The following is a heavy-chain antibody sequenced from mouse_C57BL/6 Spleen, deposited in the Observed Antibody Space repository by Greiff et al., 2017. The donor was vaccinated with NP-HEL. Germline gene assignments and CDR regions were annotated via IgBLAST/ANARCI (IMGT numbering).Heavy chain of an antibody. V-gene: IGHV1-63*01. CDR2: IYPGGGYT. CDR1: GYTFTNYW. Sequence: VQLQQSGAELVRPGTSVKMSCKASGYTFTNYWIGWAKQRPGHGLEWIGDIYPGGGYTNYNEEFKGKATLTADKSSSTAYMQFSSLTSEDSAIYYCARAVVANYYAMDYWGQGTSVTVSS. CDR3: ARAVVANYYAMDY. D-gene: IGHD1-1*01. J-gene: IGHJ4*01.